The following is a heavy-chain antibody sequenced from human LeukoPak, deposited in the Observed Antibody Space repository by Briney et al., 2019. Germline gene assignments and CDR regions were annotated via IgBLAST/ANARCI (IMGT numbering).Heavy chain of an antibody. Sequence: HGESLKISCQGSGYNFPIYWIGWVRQMPGQGLEWMGIIYPDDSNTIYGPSFQGQVTISADKSINTAYLEWSSLKASDTAIYYCARQGAAGKYYYYYMDVWGKGTTVTVSS. CDR1: GYNFPIYW. V-gene: IGHV5-51*01. CDR2: IYPDDSNT. CDR3: ARQGAAGKYYYYYMDV. D-gene: IGHD6-13*01. J-gene: IGHJ6*03.